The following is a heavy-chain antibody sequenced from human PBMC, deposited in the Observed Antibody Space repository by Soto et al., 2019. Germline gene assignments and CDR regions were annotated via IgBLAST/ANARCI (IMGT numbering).Heavy chain of an antibody. CDR2: IIPFFGAA. CDR3: AKSAPMDAGDKYYYDF. D-gene: IGHD4-17*01. V-gene: IGHV1-69*13. J-gene: IGHJ4*02. Sequence: SVKVSCKASGGTFSTFGISWVRQAPGQGLEWMGGIIPFFGAARYSQKFEDRITITADESTNTVYMDLRSLTSEDTAIYYCAKSAPMDAGDKYYYDFWGQGALVTVSS. CDR1: GGTFSTFG.